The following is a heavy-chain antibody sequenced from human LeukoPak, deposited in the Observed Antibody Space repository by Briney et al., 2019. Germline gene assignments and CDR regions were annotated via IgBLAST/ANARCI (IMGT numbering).Heavy chain of an antibody. CDR2: INHSGST. CDR3: ARGSTVNGITVFGVVMKGNWFDP. D-gene: IGHD3-3*01. CDR1: GGSFSGYY. J-gene: IGHJ5*02. Sequence: PSETLSLTCAVYGGSFSGYYWSWIRQPPGKGLEWIGEINHSGSTNYNPSLKSRVTISVDTSKNQFSLKLSSVTAADTAVYYCARGSTVNGITVFGVVMKGNWFDPWGQGTLVTVSS. V-gene: IGHV4-34*01.